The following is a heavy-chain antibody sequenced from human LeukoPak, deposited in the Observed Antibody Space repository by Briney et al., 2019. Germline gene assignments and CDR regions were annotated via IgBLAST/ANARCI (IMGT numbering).Heavy chain of an antibody. Sequence: GGSLRLSCAASGFTFSTYWMGWVRQAPGKGLEWVAKIKPDGSEKDHVDSVKGRFTISRDNAKNSLYLQLNSLRAADTAVYYCARDVRAVGHDYWGQGTLVTVSS. CDR3: ARDVRAVGHDY. CDR2: IKPDGSEK. D-gene: IGHD2-8*01. V-gene: IGHV3-7*01. J-gene: IGHJ4*02. CDR1: GFTFSTYW.